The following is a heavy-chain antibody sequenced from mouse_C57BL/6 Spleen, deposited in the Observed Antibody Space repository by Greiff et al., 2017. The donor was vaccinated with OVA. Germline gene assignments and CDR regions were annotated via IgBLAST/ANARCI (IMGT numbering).Heavy chain of an antibody. V-gene: IGHV1-52*01. CDR3: ARSDSSGYGYFDY. D-gene: IGHD3-2*02. J-gene: IGHJ2*01. Sequence: QVQLQQPGAELVRPGSSVKLSCKASGYTFTSYWMHWVKQRPIQGLEWIGNIDPSDRETHYNQKFKDKATLTVDKSSSTAYMQLSSLTSEDSAVYYCARSDSSGYGYFDYWGQGTTLTVAS. CDR2: IDPSDRET. CDR1: GYTFTSYW.